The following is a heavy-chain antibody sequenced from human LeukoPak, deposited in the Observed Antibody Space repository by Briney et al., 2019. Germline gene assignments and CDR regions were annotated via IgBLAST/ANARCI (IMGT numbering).Heavy chain of an antibody. D-gene: IGHD2-15*01. CDR3: ARDGCSGGSCYVN. CDR1: GGSISSYY. J-gene: IGHJ4*02. CDR2: IYYSGST. Sequence: PSETLSLTCTVSGGSISSYYWSWIRQPPGKGLEWIGYIYYSGSTNYNPSLKSRVTISVDTSKNQFSLKLSSVTAADTAVYYCARDGCSGGSCYVNWGQGTLVTVSS. V-gene: IGHV4-59*01.